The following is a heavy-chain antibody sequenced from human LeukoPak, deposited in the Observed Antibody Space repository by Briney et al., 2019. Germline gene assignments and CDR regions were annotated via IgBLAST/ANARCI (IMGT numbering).Heavy chain of an antibody. Sequence: ASVKVSCKASGYIFTDYYMRWVRQAPGQGLEWMGCIDPDSGGTKYAQEFQGRVTMTRDTSISTAYLELSRLRSDDTAMYYCAREYYDSSGTKYAFDIWGQGPMVTVSS. CDR2: IDPDSGGT. CDR1: GYIFTDYY. CDR3: AREYYDSSGTKYAFDI. D-gene: IGHD3-22*01. J-gene: IGHJ3*02. V-gene: IGHV1-2*02.